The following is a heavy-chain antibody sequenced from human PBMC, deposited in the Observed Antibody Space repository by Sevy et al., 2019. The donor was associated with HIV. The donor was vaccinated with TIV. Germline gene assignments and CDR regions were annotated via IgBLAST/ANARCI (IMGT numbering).Heavy chain of an antibody. J-gene: IGHJ4*02. CDR2: INPNSGDT. CDR1: GYTFTSYF. Sequence: ASVKVSCKTSGYTFTSYFMHWVRLAPGLGPEWMGRINPNSGDTNYAQKFEDRVTMTRDTSISTAYMELGSLRVDDTAVYYCARSGGYYNGAFDYWGQGTLVTVSS. V-gene: IGHV1-2*06. CDR3: ARSGGYYNGAFDY. D-gene: IGHD3-10*01.